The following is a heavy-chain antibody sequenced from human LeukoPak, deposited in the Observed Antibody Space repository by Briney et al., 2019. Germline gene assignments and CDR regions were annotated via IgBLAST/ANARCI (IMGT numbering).Heavy chain of an antibody. V-gene: IGHV3-7*04. J-gene: IGHJ4*02. CDR1: GFTFRNYW. Sequence: GGSLRLSCEASGFTFRNYWMSWVRQAPGRGLEWVANIKQDGSEKYYVDSVKGRFTISRDNAKNSLYLQMNSLRAEDTAVYYCSGGSQFVDSWGQGTLVTVSS. CDR3: SGGSQFVDS. CDR2: IKQDGSEK. D-gene: IGHD3-10*01.